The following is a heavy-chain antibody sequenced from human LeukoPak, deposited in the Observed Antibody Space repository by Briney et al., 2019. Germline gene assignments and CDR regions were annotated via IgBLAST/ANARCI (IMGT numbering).Heavy chain of an antibody. CDR1: GGPVSSGSYC. CDR2: ICDSGSI. V-gene: IGHV4-61*03. CDR3: ARSSVQFGTATHFDS. Sequence: SETLSLTCAASGGPVSSGSYCWSWIRQPPGKTLEWIGYICDSGSIDHNPSLKSRVTISVDTSKNHFSLKLSSVTAADTAVYYCARSSVQFGTATHFDSWGQGTLLTVSS. J-gene: IGHJ4*02. D-gene: IGHD3-10*01.